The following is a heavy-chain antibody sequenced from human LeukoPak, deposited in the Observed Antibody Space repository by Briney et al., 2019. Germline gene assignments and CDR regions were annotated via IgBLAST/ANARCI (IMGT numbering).Heavy chain of an antibody. CDR1: GFTFSSYA. CDR3: AILWAYYYDSSGYSHSDY. V-gene: IGHV3-23*01. J-gene: IGHJ4*02. D-gene: IGHD3-22*01. CDR2: ISGSGGST. Sequence: PGGSLRLSCAASGFTFSSYAMSWVRQAPGRGLEWVSAISGSGGSTYYADPVKGRFTISRDNSKNTLYLQMNSLRAEDTAVYYCAILWAYYYDSSGYSHSDYWGQGTLVTVSS.